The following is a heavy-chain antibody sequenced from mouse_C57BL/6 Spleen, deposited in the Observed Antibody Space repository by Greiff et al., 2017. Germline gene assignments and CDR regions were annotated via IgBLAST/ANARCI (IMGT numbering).Heavy chain of an antibody. CDR1: GYAFSSSW. CDR3: AITTVVEGDFDV. J-gene: IGHJ1*03. D-gene: IGHD1-1*01. CDR2: IYPGDGDT. V-gene: IGHV1-82*01. Sequence: VMLVESGPELVKPGASVKISCKASGYAFSSSWMNWVKQRPGKGLEWIGRIYPGDGDTNYNGKFKGKATLTADKSSSTAYMQLSSLTSEDSAVYFCAITTVVEGDFDVWGTGTTVTVSS.